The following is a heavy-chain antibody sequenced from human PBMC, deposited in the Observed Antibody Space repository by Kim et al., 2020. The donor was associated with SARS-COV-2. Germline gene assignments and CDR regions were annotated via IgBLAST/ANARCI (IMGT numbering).Heavy chain of an antibody. J-gene: IGHJ4*02. CDR3: ARLGFSDYFDY. V-gene: IGHV4-30-2*05. CDR2: T. Sequence: TDYHPSLNSRVTISVETSKNQFSLKLGSVSAAETAVYYWARLGFSDYFDYWGQGTLVTVSS. D-gene: IGHD3-10*01.